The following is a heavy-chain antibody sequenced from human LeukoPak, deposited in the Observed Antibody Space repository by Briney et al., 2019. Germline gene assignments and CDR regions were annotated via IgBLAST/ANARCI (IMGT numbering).Heavy chain of an antibody. Sequence: PSETLSLSCTVSAGSISSSTYYWGWIRQPPGKGLEWMASIYYSGSTYYNPSPKSRVTISVDTSKNQLSLNLSSVTAADTAVYYCAKGGIWGSYRYSGAFDVWGQGTLVTVSS. CDR2: IYYSGST. D-gene: IGHD3-16*02. CDR3: AKGGIWGSYRYSGAFDV. V-gene: IGHV4-39*01. J-gene: IGHJ3*01. CDR1: AGSISSSTYY.